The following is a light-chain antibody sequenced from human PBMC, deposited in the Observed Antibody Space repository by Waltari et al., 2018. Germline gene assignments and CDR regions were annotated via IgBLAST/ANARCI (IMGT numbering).Light chain of an antibody. CDR1: ALPRKY. CDR2: EDN. CDR3: AAWDDNLTGSYV. V-gene: IGLV3-10*01. Sequence: SYELTQPPSVSVSPGQTARIACAGDALPRKYVYWYQQKPGQAPKLGLCEDNQRPPGILEGFSASSSGTLATLSIAGAQIEDEADYFCAAWDDNLTGSYVFGTGTKVTVL. J-gene: IGLJ1*01.